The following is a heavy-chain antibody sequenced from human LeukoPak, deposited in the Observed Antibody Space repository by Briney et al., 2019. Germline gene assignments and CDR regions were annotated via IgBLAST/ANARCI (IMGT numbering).Heavy chain of an antibody. D-gene: IGHD3-22*01. CDR2: IYTSGST. V-gene: IGHV4-4*07. CDR3: ARESPYDSSGYYLLPTDYYYYYMDV. CDR1: GGSISSYY. J-gene: IGHJ6*03. Sequence: SETLSLTCTVSGGSISSYYWSWIRQPAGKGLEWIGRIYTSGSTNYNPSLKSRVTMSVDTSKNQFSLKLSSVTAADTAVYYCARESPYDSSGYYLLPTDYYYYYMDVWGKGTTVTVS.